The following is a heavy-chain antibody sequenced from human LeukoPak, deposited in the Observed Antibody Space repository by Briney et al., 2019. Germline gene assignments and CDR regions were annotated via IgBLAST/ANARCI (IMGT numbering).Heavy chain of an antibody. CDR3: ARVFRRNGYFDY. D-gene: IGHD2-15*01. V-gene: IGHV4-59*01. Sequence: AEILSSTCTAAGYSITCYYWSWLRQPPGRGLEWVGNIFYSANTDYNPSFQGQVTISVDTSRSHSSLQRDSVTASDTAVYYCARVFRRNGYFDYWGQGTLVTVSS. CDR2: IFYSANT. CDR1: GYSITCYY. J-gene: IGHJ4*02.